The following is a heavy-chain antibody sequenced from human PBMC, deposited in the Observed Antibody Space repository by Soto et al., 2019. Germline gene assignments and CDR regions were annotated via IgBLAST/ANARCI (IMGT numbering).Heavy chain of an antibody. CDR1: GYTFPNYH. V-gene: IGHV1-46*01. CDR2: INRTGGST. CDR3: ALPKNTLGWYNF. D-gene: IGHD6-19*01. J-gene: IGHJ4*02. Sequence: QVQVVQSGAEVKKPGASVKVSCKTSGYTFPNYHVHWVRQAPGKGLEWMGAINRTGGSTTYEQHLQGRVTRTSDLSTSTVYMEMGSLRSDDAAVYYCALPKNTLGWYNFWGQGTLVTVS.